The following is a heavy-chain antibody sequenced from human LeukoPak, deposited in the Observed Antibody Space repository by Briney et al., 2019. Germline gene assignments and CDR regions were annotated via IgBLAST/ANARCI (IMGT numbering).Heavy chain of an antibody. J-gene: IGHJ5*02. CDR1: GFTFSSYA. D-gene: IGHD4-17*01. Sequence: PGGSLRLSXAASGFTFSSYAMSWVCQAPGKGLEWVSAISGSGGSTYYADSVKGRFTISRDNSKNTLYLQMNSLRAEDTAVYYCAKASLRPRLKAFDPWGQGTLVTVSS. CDR3: AKASLRPRLKAFDP. V-gene: IGHV3-23*01. CDR2: ISGSGGST.